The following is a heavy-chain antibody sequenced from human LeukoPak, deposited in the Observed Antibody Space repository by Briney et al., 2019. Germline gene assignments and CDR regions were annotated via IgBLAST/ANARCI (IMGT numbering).Heavy chain of an antibody. CDR2: IRYDGSNK. D-gene: IGHD2-2*01. Sequence: GGSLRLSCAASGFTFSSYGMHWVRQAPGKGLEWVAFIRYDGSNKYYADSVKGRFTISRDNSKNTLYLQMNSLSAEDTAVYYCAKVSEAAIGAFDIWGQGTMVTVSS. CDR3: AKVSEAAIGAFDI. V-gene: IGHV3-30*02. J-gene: IGHJ3*02. CDR1: GFTFSSYG.